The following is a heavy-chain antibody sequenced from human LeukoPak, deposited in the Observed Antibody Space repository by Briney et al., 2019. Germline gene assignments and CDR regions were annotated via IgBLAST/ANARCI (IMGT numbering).Heavy chain of an antibody. V-gene: IGHV3-21*01. CDR2: ISSSGSYI. J-gene: IGHJ5*02. CDR3: ARDIVVPVAGWFDP. D-gene: IGHD2-15*01. CDR1: GFTFSSYS. Sequence: MAGGSLRLSCAASGFTFSSYSMNWVRQAPGKGLEWVSSISSSGSYIYYADSVKGRFTISRDNAKNSLYLQMNSLRAEDTAVYYCARDIVVPVAGWFDPWGQGTLVTVSS.